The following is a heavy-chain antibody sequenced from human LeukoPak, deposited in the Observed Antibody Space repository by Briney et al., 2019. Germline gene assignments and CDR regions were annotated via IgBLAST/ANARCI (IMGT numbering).Heavy chain of an antibody. J-gene: IGHJ4*02. CDR3: ASSYSSGWYPSHFDY. CDR1: GGSIRSYY. D-gene: IGHD6-19*01. Sequence: SETLSLTCTVSGGSIRSYYWSWIRQPPGKGLEWIGYIYYSGSTNYNPSLKSRVTISVDTSKNQFSLRLSSVTAADTAVYYCASSYSSGWYPSHFDYWGQGTLVTVSS. V-gene: IGHV4-59*01. CDR2: IYYSGST.